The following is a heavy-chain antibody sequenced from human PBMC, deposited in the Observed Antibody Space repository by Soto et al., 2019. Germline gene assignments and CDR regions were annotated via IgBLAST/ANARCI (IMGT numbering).Heavy chain of an antibody. D-gene: IGHD3-22*01. Sequence: SVKVSCKASGGTFSSYTISWVRQAPGQGLEWMGRIIPILGIANYAQKFQGRVTITADKSTSTAYMELSSLRSEDTAVYYCARDHYYDSSGYYRARSYWGQGTLVTVS. J-gene: IGHJ4*02. CDR1: GGTFSSYT. CDR2: IIPILGIA. CDR3: ARDHYYDSSGYYRARSY. V-gene: IGHV1-69*04.